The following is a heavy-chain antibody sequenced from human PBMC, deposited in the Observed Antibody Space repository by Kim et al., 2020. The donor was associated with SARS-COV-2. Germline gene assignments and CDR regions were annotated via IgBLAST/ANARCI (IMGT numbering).Heavy chain of an antibody. V-gene: IGHV1-3*01. CDR3: ARGQYMVRGVIKNYGMDV. CDR2: INAGNGNT. CDR1: GYTFTSYA. D-gene: IGHD3-10*01. Sequence: ASVKVSCKASGYTFTSYAMHWVRQAPGQRLEWMGWINAGNGNTKYSQKFQGRVTITRDTSASTAYMELSSLRSEDTAVYYCARGQYMVRGVIKNYGMDVWGQGTTVTVSS. J-gene: IGHJ6*02.